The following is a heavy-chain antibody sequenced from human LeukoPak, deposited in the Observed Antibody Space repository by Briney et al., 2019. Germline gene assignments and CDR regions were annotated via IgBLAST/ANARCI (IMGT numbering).Heavy chain of an antibody. V-gene: IGHV4-34*01. J-gene: IGHJ4*02. CDR2: INHSGST. CDR1: GGSFSGYY. D-gene: IGHD2-15*01. CDR3: ASRGWYLHYFDY. Sequence: PSETLSLTCAVYGGSFSGYYWSWIRQPPGKGLEWIGEINHSGSTNYNPSLKSRVTISVDTSKNQFSLTLSSVTAADTAVYYCASRGWYLHYFDYWGQGTLVTVSS.